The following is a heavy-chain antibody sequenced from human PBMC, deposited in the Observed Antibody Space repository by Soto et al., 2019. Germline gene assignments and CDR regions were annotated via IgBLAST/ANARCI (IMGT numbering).Heavy chain of an antibody. CDR1: GGSISSGGYS. J-gene: IGHJ4*02. Sequence: QRQLQESGSGLVKPSQTLSLTCAVSGGSISSGGYSWSWIRPPPGKGLEWIGYIYHSGSTYYNPSLKSRVTISVDRSKNQFSLKLSSVTAADTAVYYCAREVVTAMYFDYWGQGTLVTVSS. CDR2: IYHSGST. V-gene: IGHV4-30-2*01. CDR3: AREVVTAMYFDY. D-gene: IGHD2-21*02.